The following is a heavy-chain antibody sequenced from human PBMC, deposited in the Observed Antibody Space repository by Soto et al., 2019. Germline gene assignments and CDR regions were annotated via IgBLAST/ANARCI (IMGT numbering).Heavy chain of an antibody. CDR1: GFTFSSYA. CDR2: ISGSGGST. V-gene: IGHV3-23*01. CDR3: AKSDIVVVPAAQNY. Sequence: VGSLRLSGAASGFTFSSYAMSWVRQAPGKGLEWVSAISGSGGSTYYADSVKGRFTISRDNSKNTLYLQMNSLRAKDTAVYYCAKSDIVVVPAAQNYWGQGTLVTVSS. D-gene: IGHD2-2*01. J-gene: IGHJ4*02.